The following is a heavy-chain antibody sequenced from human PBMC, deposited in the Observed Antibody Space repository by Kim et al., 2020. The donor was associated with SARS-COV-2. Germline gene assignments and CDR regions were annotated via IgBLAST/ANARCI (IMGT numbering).Heavy chain of an antibody. D-gene: IGHD3-9*01. V-gene: IGHV4-31*03. J-gene: IGHJ4*02. Sequence: SETLSLTCTVSGGSISSGGYYWSWIRQHPGKGLEWIGYIYYSGSTYYNPSLKSRVTISVDTSKNQFSLKLSSVTAADTAVYYCSGEYYDILTGYSEDYWGQGTLVTVSS. CDR3: SGEYYDILTGYSEDY. CDR2: IYYSGST. CDR1: GGSISSGGYY.